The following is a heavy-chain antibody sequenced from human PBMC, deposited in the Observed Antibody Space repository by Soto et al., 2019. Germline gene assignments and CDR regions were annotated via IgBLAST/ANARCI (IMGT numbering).Heavy chain of an antibody. Sequence: WGSLRLSCAASGCTFTIFAFSWVRQSPGKGLGWVSTRNGSGGSTYYADALKGRCTISRDNSMGTLYLQMKSLRVEDTAIYYCVKDLALGSTVDLGYWGQGSLVTVSS. CDR3: VKDLALGSTVDLGY. CDR2: RNGSGGST. D-gene: IGHD7-27*01. V-gene: IGHV3-23*01. J-gene: IGHJ4*02. CDR1: GCTFTIFA.